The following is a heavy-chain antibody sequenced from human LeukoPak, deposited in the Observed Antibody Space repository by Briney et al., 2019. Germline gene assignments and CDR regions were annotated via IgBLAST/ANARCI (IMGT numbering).Heavy chain of an antibody. D-gene: IGHD5-18*01. CDR2: IHTTGST. V-gene: IGHV4-61*02. J-gene: IGHJ4*02. Sequence: PSETLSLTCTVSGGSFSSGSYYWSWIRQPAGKGLEWIGRIHTTGSTNYNPSLKSRVTISVDTSKNQSSLKLSSVTAADTAVYYCARDKYSYGTDYWGQGTLVTVSS. CDR1: GGSFSSGSYY. CDR3: ARDKYSYGTDY.